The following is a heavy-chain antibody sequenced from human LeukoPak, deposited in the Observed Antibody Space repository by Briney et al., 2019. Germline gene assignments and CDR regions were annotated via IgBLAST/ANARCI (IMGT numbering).Heavy chain of an antibody. J-gene: IGHJ4*02. Sequence: GGSLRLSCAASGFTFSSYSMNWVRQAPGKGLEWVSFISTSSSYIYHADSVKGRFTISRDNSKNTLYLQMNSLRAEDTAVYYCAKERTYYYDSSGQVDFDYWGQGTLVTVSS. V-gene: IGHV3-21*01. CDR3: AKERTYYYDSSGQVDFDY. D-gene: IGHD3-22*01. CDR1: GFTFSSYS. CDR2: ISTSSSYI.